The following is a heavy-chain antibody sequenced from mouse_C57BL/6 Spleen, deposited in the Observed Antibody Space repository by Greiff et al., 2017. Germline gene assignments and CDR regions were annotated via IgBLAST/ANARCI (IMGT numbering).Heavy chain of an antibody. CDR2: IDPSDSET. D-gene: IGHD2-1*01. J-gene: IGHJ2*01. CDR3: ARWFYGNSFDY. Sequence: QVQLQQPGAELVRPGSSVKLSCKASGYTFTSYWMHWVKQRPIQGLEWIGNIDPSDSETHYNQKFKDKATLTVDKSSSTAYMQLSSLTSEDSAVYYCARWFYGNSFDYRGQGTTLTVSS. CDR1: GYTFTSYW. V-gene: IGHV1-52*01.